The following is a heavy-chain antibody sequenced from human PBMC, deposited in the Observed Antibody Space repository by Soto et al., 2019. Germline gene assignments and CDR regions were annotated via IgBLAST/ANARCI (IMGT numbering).Heavy chain of an antibody. CDR2: IDPSGSYT. D-gene: IGHD2-2*01. CDR3: ARHGLIVVVVPAARSGADV. Sequence: PGESLKISCTGSGYSFTSYWISWVRQRPGKGLEWMGRIDPSGSYTNYSPSFQGHVTISADKSISTAYLQWSSLKASDTAMYYCARHGLIVVVVPAARSGADVWGQGTTVTVSS. V-gene: IGHV5-10-1*01. J-gene: IGHJ6*02. CDR1: GYSFTSYW.